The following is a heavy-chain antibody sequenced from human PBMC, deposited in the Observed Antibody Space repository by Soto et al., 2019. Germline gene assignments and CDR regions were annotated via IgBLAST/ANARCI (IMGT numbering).Heavy chain of an antibody. CDR3: AKGGRQWLVTSDFNY. J-gene: IGHJ4*02. D-gene: IGHD6-19*01. Sequence: VQLVESGGGVVQPGRSLRLSCAASGFTFSDYALHWVRQAPGKGLERVAVVSHDGRNTHYADSVKGRFTISRDSSKNTVPREMTSLRAEDTAAYDGAKGGRQWLVTSDFNYWGQGALVTVSS. V-gene: IGHV3-30*18. CDR2: VSHDGRNT. CDR1: GFTFSDYA.